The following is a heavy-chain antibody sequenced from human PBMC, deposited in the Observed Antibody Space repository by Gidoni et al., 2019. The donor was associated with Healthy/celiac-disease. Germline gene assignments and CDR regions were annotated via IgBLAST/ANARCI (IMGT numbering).Heavy chain of an antibody. D-gene: IGHD3-22*01. CDR3: TSIDSSGYYWH. V-gene: IGHV3-73*02. CDR1: GFTFSGSD. CDR2: IRSKANSYAT. Sequence: EVQLVESGGGLVQPGGSLKLSCAASGFTFSGSDMHWVRQASGKGLEWVGRIRSKANSYATAYAASVKGRFTISRDDSKNTAYLQMNSLKTEDTAVYYCTSIDSSGYYWHWGQGTLVTVSS. J-gene: IGHJ1*01.